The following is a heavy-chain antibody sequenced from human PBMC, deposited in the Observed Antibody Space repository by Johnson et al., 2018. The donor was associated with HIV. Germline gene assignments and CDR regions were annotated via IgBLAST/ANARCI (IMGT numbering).Heavy chain of an antibody. J-gene: IGHJ3*02. Sequence: LVESGGGVARPGGSLRLSCEASGFTFDDYGMTWVRQPPGKGLEWVSGINWNGGSIAYADSVKGRFTISRDNAKNSLYLQMNSLRAEDTALYYCARDGYYDSGSDPLDIWGQGTMVTVSS. V-gene: IGHV3-20*04. CDR2: INWNGGSI. CDR3: ARDGYYDSGSDPLDI. CDR1: GFTFDDYG. D-gene: IGHD3-10*01.